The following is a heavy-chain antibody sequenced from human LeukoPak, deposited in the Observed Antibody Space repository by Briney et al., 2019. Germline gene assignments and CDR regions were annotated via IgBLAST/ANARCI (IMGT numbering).Heavy chain of an antibody. Sequence: GRSLRLSCAASGFFVNNHYMSWVRQAPGKGLEWVSVIYTGGTINYAKSVEGRFAISRGNTKNTLYLQMNSMRVEDTAIYSCARSYCRDGSCYTSFCAFDFGGQGPMVTVSS. CDR1: GFFVNNHY. D-gene: IGHD2-15*01. V-gene: IGHV3-53*01. J-gene: IGHJ3*01. CDR3: ARSYCRDGSCYTSFCAFDF. CDR2: IYTGGTI.